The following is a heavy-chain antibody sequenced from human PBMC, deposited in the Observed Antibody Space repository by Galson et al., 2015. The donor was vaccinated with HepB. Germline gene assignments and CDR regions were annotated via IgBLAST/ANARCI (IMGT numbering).Heavy chain of an antibody. CDR1: GFTFSNAW. V-gene: IGHV3-15*01. CDR2: IKSKTDGGTT. J-gene: IGHJ5*02. Sequence: SLRLSCAASGFTFSNAWMSWVRQAPGKGLEWVGRIKSKTDGGTTDYAAPVKGRFTISRDDSKNTLYLQMNSLKTEDTAVYYCTTAPSIGTSCPTPAYCGGDRWGQGTLVTVSS. CDR3: TTAPSIGTSCPTPAYCGGDR. D-gene: IGHD2-21*01.